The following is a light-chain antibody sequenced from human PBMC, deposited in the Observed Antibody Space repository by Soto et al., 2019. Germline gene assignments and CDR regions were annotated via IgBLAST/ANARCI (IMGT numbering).Light chain of an antibody. V-gene: IGKV1-39*01. CDR2: AAS. CDR3: QQYETFSGT. Sequence: DIQMTQSPSSVSASVGDRVTITCRASQSISSYLNWYQQKPGKAPKLLIYAASSLQSGTPSRFSDSGSGTKFTLTIASLQPDDFATYYCQQYETFSGTFGPGTKVDIK. J-gene: IGKJ1*01. CDR1: QSISSY.